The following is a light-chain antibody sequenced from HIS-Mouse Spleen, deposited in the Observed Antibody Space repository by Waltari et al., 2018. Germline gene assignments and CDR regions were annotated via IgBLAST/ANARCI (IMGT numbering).Light chain of an antibody. CDR2: RSN. J-gene: IGLJ2*01. CDR1: SSNIGSNY. Sequence: QSVLTQPPSASGTPGQRVTISCSGSSSNIGSNYVYWYQQLPGTAPKLLIYRSNQRPSGGPDRVSGSKSGTSASLAISGRRSEDEADYYCAAWDDSLSGVVFGGGTKLTVL. CDR3: AAWDDSLSGVV. V-gene: IGLV1-47*01.